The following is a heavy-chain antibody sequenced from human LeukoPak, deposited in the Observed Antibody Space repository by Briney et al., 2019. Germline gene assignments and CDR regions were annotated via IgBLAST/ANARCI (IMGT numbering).Heavy chain of an antibody. V-gene: IGHV3-7*01. CDR1: GFTFSSYW. J-gene: IGHJ4*02. CDR2: IKQDGSEQ. D-gene: IGHD2-2*01. CDR3: ASLDVEPAADY. Sequence: GGSLRLSCAASGFTFSSYWMSWVRRAPGKGLEWVANIKQDGSEQYYVDSVKGRFTISRDNAKNSLYLQMNSLRAEDTAVYYCASLDVEPAADYWGQGTLVTVSS.